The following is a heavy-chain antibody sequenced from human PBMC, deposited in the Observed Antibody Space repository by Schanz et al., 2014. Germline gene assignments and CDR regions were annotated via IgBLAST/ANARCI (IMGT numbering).Heavy chain of an antibody. V-gene: IGHV3-30*03. Sequence: QVQLVQSGAEVKKPGASVRLSCAASGFMFSSYGMHWVRQAPGKGLEWVGVISYDGSKKSYADSVKGRFTISRDNSKNTLYLQMNSLRPEDTAVYYCARGGFGEVSYFDYWGQGTLVTVSS. CDR3: ARGGFGEVSYFDY. CDR1: GFMFSSYG. CDR2: ISYDGSKK. J-gene: IGHJ4*02. D-gene: IGHD3-10*01.